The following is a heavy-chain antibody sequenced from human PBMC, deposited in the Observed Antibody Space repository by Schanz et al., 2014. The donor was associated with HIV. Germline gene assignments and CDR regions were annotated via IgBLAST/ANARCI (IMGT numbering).Heavy chain of an antibody. J-gene: IGHJ4*02. CDR2: MNPNSGHT. D-gene: IGHD6-13*01. V-gene: IGHV1-8*01. CDR1: GYTFINYA. Sequence: QVQLVQSGAEVKQPGASVKVSCKASGYTFINYAIHWVRQASGLGLEWMGWMNPNSGHTGYAQKLQGRVTMTTDTSTSTAYMELRSLRSDDTAVYYCARQLAAAGTXXCXYWGQGTLVTVSS. CDR3: ARQLAAAGTXXCXY.